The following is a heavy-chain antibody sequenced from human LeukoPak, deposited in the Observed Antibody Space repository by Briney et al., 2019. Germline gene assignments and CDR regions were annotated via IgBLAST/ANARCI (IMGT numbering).Heavy chain of an antibody. Sequence: GGSLRLSCAASGFTFNIYPLHWVRQAPGKGLEWVTLISYDGNKIYYADSVKGRFTISRDNSRRMFYLQMKSLTPDDTGTYYCGKDADLETNFPYYLDYWGQGSVVTV. CDR1: GFTFNIYP. D-gene: IGHD2-8*01. CDR3: GKDADLETNFPYYLDY. CDR2: ISYDGNKI. J-gene: IGHJ4*01. V-gene: IGHV3-30-3*02.